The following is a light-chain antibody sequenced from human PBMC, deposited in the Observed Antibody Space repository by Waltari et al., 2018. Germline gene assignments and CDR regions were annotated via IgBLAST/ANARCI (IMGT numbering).Light chain of an antibody. J-gene: IGKJ3*01. Sequence: DIVMAQSPLSLPVTPGEPASIPCRSSQSLLHANGNNYVDWYLQKPGQSPQLLIYLGSNRASGVPDRFSGSGSGTDFTLKISRVEAEDVGVYYCMQALQMPPTFGPGTKVDIK. CDR1: QSLLHANGNNY. V-gene: IGKV2-28*01. CDR3: MQALQMPPT. CDR2: LGS.